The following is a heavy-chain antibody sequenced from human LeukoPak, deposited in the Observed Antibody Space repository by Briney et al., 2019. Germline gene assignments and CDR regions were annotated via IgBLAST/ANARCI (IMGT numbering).Heavy chain of an antibody. CDR2: INHSGST. CDR1: GGSFSGYY. D-gene: IGHD3-16*01. Sequence: SETLSLTCAVYGGSFSGYYWSWIRQPPGKGLEWIGEINHSGSTNYNPSLKSRVTISVDTSKNQFSLKLSSVTAADTAVYYCARGRWLTYRYFDYWGQGTLVTVSS. V-gene: IGHV4-34*01. CDR3: ARGRWLTYRYFDY. J-gene: IGHJ4*02.